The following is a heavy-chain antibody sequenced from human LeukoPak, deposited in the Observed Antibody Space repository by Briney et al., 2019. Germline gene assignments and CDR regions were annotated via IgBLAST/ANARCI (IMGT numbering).Heavy chain of an antibody. D-gene: IGHD6-19*01. CDR3: ARRIAAGEDQISPKYYYGMDV. Sequence: GESLKISCKGSGYSFTSYWIGWVRQMPGKGLEWMGIIYPGDSDTRYSPSFQGQVTISADKSISTAYLQWSSLKASDTAMYYCARRIAAGEDQISPKYYYGMDVWGQGTTVTVSS. J-gene: IGHJ6*02. CDR2: IYPGDSDT. V-gene: IGHV5-51*01. CDR1: GYSFTSYW.